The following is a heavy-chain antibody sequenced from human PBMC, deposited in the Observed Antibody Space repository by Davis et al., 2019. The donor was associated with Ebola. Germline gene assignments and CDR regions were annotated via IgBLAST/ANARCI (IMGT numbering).Heavy chain of an antibody. CDR1: GFTFSSYW. Sequence: GESLKISCAASGFTFSSYWMHWVRQAPGKGLVWVSCINRDGSTTTYADSVKGRFTISRDNAKNTLYLQMNSLRAEDTAVYYCARHYGSGSYSFGYWGQGTLVTVSS. CDR3: ARHYGSGSYSFGY. D-gene: IGHD3-10*01. J-gene: IGHJ4*02. V-gene: IGHV3-74*03. CDR2: INRDGSTT.